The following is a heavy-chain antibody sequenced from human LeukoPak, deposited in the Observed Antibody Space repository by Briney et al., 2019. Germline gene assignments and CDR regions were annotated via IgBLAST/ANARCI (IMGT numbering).Heavy chain of an antibody. CDR1: GFTFSSYW. J-gene: IGHJ4*02. Sequence: GGSLRLSCAASGFTFSSYWMSWVRQAPGKGLEWVANIKQDGSEKYYVDSVKGRFTISRDNAEDSLYLQMNSLRAEDTAVYYCARDHSSSWYFDYWGQGTLVTVSS. CDR2: IKQDGSEK. V-gene: IGHV3-7*01. D-gene: IGHD6-13*01. CDR3: ARDHSSSWYFDY.